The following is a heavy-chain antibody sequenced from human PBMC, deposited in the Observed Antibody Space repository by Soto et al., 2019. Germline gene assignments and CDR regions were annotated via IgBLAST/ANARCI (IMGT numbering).Heavy chain of an antibody. CDR3: ARVCPEYCSAGGPPGMDG. J-gene: IGHJ6*04. D-gene: IGHD2-15*01. Sequence: QVQLVQSGAEVKKPGASVKVSCKASGFIFSTYDLTWARQAPGQGLEWMGWIRPNNGNTNYPEKFQGRVSMTTDTSTGTAYMELRDLRSDDTAVYYCARVCPEYCSAGGPPGMDGWGSGTTVTASS. V-gene: IGHV1-18*01. CDR2: IRPNNGNT. CDR1: GFIFSTYD.